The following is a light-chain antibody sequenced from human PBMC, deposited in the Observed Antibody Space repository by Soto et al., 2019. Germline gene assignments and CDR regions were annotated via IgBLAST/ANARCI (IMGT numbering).Light chain of an antibody. CDR3: HQYYSVPPT. CDR2: WAS. Sequence: DIVMTQSPDSLAVSLGERVTISCKSSQTILSTSNNKHYLAWFRQTPGQPPKLLIYWASTRESGVPDRFSGSGSGTDFTLTITSLQAEDVAIYSCHQYYSVPPTFGQGTRLEIK. J-gene: IGKJ5*01. CDR1: QTILSTSNNKHY. V-gene: IGKV4-1*01.